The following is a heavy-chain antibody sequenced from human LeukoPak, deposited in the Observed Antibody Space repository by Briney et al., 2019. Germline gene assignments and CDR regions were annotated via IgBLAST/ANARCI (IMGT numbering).Heavy chain of an antibody. CDR2: IIPIFGTA. CDR3: AIETYYYDSSGSLTGAFDI. V-gene: IGHV1-69*05. D-gene: IGHD3-22*01. Sequence: GASVKVSCKASGGTFSSYAISWVRQAPGQGLEWMGGIIPIFGTANYAQKFQGRVTITTDESTSTAYMELSSLRSEDTAVYYCAIETYYYDSSGSLTGAFDIWAKGQWSPSLQ. CDR1: GGTFSSYA. J-gene: IGHJ3*02.